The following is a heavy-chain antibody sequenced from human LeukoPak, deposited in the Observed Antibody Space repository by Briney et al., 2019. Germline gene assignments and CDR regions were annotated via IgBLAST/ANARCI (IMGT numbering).Heavy chain of an antibody. V-gene: IGHV4-59*01. CDR2: IYYSGST. Sequence: SETLSLTCTVSGGSISSYYWSWIRQPPGKGLEWIGYIYYSGSTNYNPSLKSRVTISVDTSKNQFSLKLSSVTAADTAVYYCARDIRYSSSWPKSTNWFDPWGRGTLVTVSS. CDR3: ARDIRYSSSWPKSTNWFDP. D-gene: IGHD6-13*01. CDR1: GGSISSYY. J-gene: IGHJ5*02.